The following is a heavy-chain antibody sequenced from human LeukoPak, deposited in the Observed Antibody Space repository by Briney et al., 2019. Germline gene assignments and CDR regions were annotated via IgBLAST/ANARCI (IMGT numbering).Heavy chain of an antibody. Sequence: GGSLRLSCAASGFTFRSYAMHWVRQAPGKGREWGAVISEDGSGKHYADSVEGRFTISSDNSKNTLYLQVDTLRGDDTAFYYCARGKASRAVPVVTHIDAFDIWGQGTTVTVSS. D-gene: IGHD2-21*02. CDR3: ARGKASRAVPVVTHIDAFDI. CDR2: ISEDGSGK. J-gene: IGHJ3*02. V-gene: IGHV3-30-3*01. CDR1: GFTFRSYA.